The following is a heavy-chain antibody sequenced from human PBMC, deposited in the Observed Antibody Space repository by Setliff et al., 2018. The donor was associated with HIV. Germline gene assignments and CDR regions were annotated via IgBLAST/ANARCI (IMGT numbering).Heavy chain of an antibody. CDR2: ISGGGDDT. V-gene: IGHV3-23*01. D-gene: IGHD5-18*01. J-gene: IGHJ4*02. CDR3: ARRRTAVGFDY. CDR1: GFTFSSYA. Sequence: GGSLRLSCAASGFTFSSYAMSWVRQTPGKGLEWVSAISGGGDDTYYADSVKGRFTVSRDNAKNSLFLQMNSLRAEDTAVYYCARRRTAVGFDYWGQGTLVTVSS.